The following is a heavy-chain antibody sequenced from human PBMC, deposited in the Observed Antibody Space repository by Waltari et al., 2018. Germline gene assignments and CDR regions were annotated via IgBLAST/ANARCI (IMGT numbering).Heavy chain of an antibody. Sequence: QVQLQQWGAGLLKPSETLSLTCAVYGGSFSGYYWSWIRQPPGKGLEWIGEINHSGSPNYNPSLKSRVTISVDTSKNQFSLKLSSVTAADTAVYYCARVSKTGDAFDIWGQGTMVTVSS. V-gene: IGHV4-34*01. CDR3: ARVSKTGDAFDI. D-gene: IGHD3-9*01. J-gene: IGHJ3*02. CDR2: INHSGSP. CDR1: GGSFSGYY.